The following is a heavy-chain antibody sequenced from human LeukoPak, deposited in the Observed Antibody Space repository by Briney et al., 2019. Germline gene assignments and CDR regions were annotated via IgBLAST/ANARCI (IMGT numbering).Heavy chain of an antibody. V-gene: IGHV3-7*01. D-gene: IGHD1-26*01. CDR3: AREYGGSYFFDY. CDR2: IKQGASKK. J-gene: IGHJ4*02. Sequence: GGSLRLPCAASGFTFSSYWMSWVRQAPGKGLEWVANIKQGASKKYYVDSVKGRFTISRDNAKNSLYLQMNYLRAEDTAVYYCAREYGGSYFFDYWGQGTLVTVSS. CDR1: GFTFSSYW.